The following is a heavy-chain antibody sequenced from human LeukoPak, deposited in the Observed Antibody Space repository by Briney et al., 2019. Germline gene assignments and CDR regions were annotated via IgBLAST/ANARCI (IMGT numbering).Heavy chain of an antibody. J-gene: IGHJ6*02. CDR3: ARGRGAVAGTRGGYYYYCGMDV. D-gene: IGHD6-19*01. V-gene: IGHV4-34*01. CDR1: GGSFSGYY. Sequence: PSETLSLTCAVYGGSFSGYYWSWIRQPPGKGLEWIGEINHSGSTNYNPSLKSRVTISVDTSKNQFSLKLSSVTAADTAVYYCARGRGAVAGTRGGYYYYCGMDVWGQGTTVTVSS. CDR2: INHSGST.